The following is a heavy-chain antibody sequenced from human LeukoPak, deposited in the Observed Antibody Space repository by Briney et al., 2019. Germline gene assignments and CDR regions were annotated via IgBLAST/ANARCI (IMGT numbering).Heavy chain of an antibody. CDR2: INHSGST. D-gene: IGHD5-18*01. J-gene: IGHJ5*02. Sequence: PSETLSLTCAVYGGSFSGYYWSWIRQPPGKGLEWIGEINHSGSTNYNPSLKSRVTISVDTSKNQFSLKLSSVTAADTAVFYCARGGYSYGYSGTWFDPWGQGTLVTVSS. CDR3: ARGGYSYGYSGTWFDP. V-gene: IGHV4-34*01. CDR1: GGSFSGYY.